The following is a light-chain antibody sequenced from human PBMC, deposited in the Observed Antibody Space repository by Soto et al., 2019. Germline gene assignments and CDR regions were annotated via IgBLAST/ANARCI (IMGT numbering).Light chain of an antibody. J-gene: IGLJ3*02. CDR2: EVS. Sequence: QSALTQPASVSGSPGQSITISCTGTSSDVGAYNFVSWYQQHPGNAPKLMIYEVSYRPSGISNRFSGSKSGNTASLTISGLQAEDEADYYCTSKTTTTFVLFGGGTKLTVL. CDR1: SSDVGAYNF. CDR3: TSKTTTTFVL. V-gene: IGLV2-14*01.